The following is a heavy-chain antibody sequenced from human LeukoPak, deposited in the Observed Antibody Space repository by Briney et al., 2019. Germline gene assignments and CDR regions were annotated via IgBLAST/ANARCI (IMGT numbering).Heavy chain of an antibody. CDR1: GFSLSTSGMC. CDR3: ARTPGKNRFLEVNYMDV. Sequence: SGPALVKPTQTLTLTCTFSGFSLSTSGMCVSWIRQPPGKALEWLARIDWDDDKYYSTSLKTRLTISKDTSKNQVVLTMTNMDPVDTATYYCARTPGKNRFLEVNYMDVWSKGTTVTVSS. V-gene: IGHV2-70*11. CDR2: IDWDDDK. J-gene: IGHJ6*03. D-gene: IGHD3-3*01.